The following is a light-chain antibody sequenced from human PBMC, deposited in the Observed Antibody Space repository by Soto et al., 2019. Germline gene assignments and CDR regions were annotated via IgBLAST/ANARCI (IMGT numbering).Light chain of an antibody. V-gene: IGKV3-11*01. Sequence: EVVLTQYPATLSLSPGERATLSCRASQSVGAQFAWYQQKPGQSPSLLIYGASNRASGISARFSGSGSGTDFTPTIASLEPEDSAVYYCQQRNDWGSFGGGTRVEIK. CDR1: QSVGAQ. CDR3: QQRNDWGS. CDR2: GAS. J-gene: IGKJ4*01.